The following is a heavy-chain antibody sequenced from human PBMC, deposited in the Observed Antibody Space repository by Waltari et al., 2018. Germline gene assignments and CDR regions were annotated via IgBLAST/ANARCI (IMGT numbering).Heavy chain of an antibody. V-gene: IGHV4-4*02. CDR1: GDSISGNYW. CDR2: VHHSGKT. Sequence: QVQLQESGQGLVKPSGTLSLTCAVSGDSISGNYWWRWVRQSPEKGLEWIGQVHHSGKTHYKPSLQSRVTISVDKPKNQFSLNLNSVTAADTAVYYCAGDRAIGLFFDYWGRGTLVTVSS. CDR3: AGDRAIGLFFDY. J-gene: IGHJ4*02. D-gene: IGHD2-2*01.